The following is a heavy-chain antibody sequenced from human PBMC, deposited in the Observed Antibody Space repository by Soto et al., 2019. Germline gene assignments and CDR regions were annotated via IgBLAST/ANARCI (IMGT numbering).Heavy chain of an antibody. D-gene: IGHD6-19*01. Sequence: SETLSLTGAVSFRSISSRNWWSCVRQPPGKGLEWIGEIYHSGSTNYNPSLKSRVTISVDKSKNQFSLKLSSVTAADTAVYYCASSSGYSSGWWYYFDYWGQGTLVSVSS. CDR3: ASSSGYSSGWWYYFDY. J-gene: IGHJ4*02. V-gene: IGHV4-4*02. CDR2: IYHSGST. CDR1: FRSISSRNW.